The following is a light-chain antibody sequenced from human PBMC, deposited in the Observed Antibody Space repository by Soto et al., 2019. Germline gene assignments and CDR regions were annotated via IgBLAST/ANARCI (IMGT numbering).Light chain of an antibody. CDR1: SSDVGGYNY. J-gene: IGLJ1*01. CDR2: DVT. Sequence: QSALTQPASVSGSPGQSITISCTGTSSDVGGYNYVSWYQHHPGKAPRLMIYDVTVRPSGVSNRFSGSKSGDTASLTISALQPDDEDDYYCSSYTSSSTLYVFGTGTKLTVL. CDR3: SSYTSSSTLYV. V-gene: IGLV2-14*03.